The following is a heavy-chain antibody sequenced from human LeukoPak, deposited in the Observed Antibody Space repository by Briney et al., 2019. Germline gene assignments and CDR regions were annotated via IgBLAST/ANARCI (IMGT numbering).Heavy chain of an antibody. Sequence: GGSLRLSCAASGFNFTTYGMHWVRQAPGKGLEWVAVISYDGSHKYYADSVKGRFSISRDNSKNTLYLQMNSLRADDTAVYYCAKGARGDTVTSIVGLNWFDPWGQGTLVTVSS. CDR2: ISYDGSHK. D-gene: IGHD4-17*01. V-gene: IGHV3-30*18. CDR3: AKGARGDTVTSIVGLNWFDP. CDR1: GFNFTTYG. J-gene: IGHJ5*02.